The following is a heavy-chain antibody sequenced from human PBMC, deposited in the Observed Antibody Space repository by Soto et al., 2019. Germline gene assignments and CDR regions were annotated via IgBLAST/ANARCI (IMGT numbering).Heavy chain of an antibody. Sequence: QVQLVESGGGVVQPGRSLRLSCAASGFTFSSYGMHWVRQAPGKGLEWVSVISYDGSNKYYADSVKGRFTISRDNSKNTLYMQVNSLRAEGTAVYYCAKAPARAQQLHLWGIAVAGWEYYFDYWGQGTLVTVSS. V-gene: IGHV3-30*18. J-gene: IGHJ4*02. CDR3: AKAPARAQQLHLWGIAVAGWEYYFDY. D-gene: IGHD6-19*01. CDR1: GFTFSSYG. CDR2: ISYDGSNK.